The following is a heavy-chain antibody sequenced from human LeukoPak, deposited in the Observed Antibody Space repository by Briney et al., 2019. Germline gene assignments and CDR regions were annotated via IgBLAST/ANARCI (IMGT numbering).Heavy chain of an antibody. CDR3: ARGQVAGDY. J-gene: IGHJ4*02. CDR2: INPNSGNT. CDR1: GYTFSDYY. V-gene: IGHV1-8*03. Sequence: ASVKVSCKTSGYTFSDYYIHWIRQAPGQGLEWVGWINPNSGNTGYAQKFQGRVTITRNTSISTAYMELSSLRSEDTAVYYCARGQVAGDYWGQGTLVTVSS.